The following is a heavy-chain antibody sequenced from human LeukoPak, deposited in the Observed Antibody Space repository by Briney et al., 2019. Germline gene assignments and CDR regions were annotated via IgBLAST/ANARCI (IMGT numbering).Heavy chain of an antibody. CDR2: ISPDDSDI. CDR3: ARHEGSGSYYSY. CDR1: GYSFTTYW. J-gene: IGHJ4*02. V-gene: IGHV5-51*01. D-gene: IGHD1-26*01. Sequence: KVGESLKISCKGSGYSFTTYWIAWVRQMPGRGLEWMGIISPDDSDIRYSPSFQGHVTISADKSISTAYLQWSSLQASDTAMYYCARHEGSGSYYSYWGRGTLVTVSS.